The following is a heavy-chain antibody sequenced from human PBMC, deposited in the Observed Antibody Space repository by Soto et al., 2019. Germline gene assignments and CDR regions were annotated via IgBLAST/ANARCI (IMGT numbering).Heavy chain of an antibody. D-gene: IGHD2-8*01. CDR3: ARVIRTILYGDIQHHWLDP. J-gene: IGHJ5*02. CDR2: IYYSGST. Sequence: SETLSLTCTVSGGSISSGDYYWSWIRQPPGKGLEWIGYIYYSGSTYYNPSLKSRVTISVDTSKNQFSLKLSSVTAADTAVYYCARVIRTILYGDIQHHWLDPWGQGTLVTVSS. CDR1: GGSISSGDYY. V-gene: IGHV4-30-4*01.